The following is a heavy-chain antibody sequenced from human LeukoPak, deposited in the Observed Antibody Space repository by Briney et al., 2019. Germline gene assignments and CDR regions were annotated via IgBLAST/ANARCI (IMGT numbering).Heavy chain of an antibody. Sequence: SQTPSLTCAISRDSVSSSTAVWNWIRQSPSRGLEWLGRTYYRSKWYNDYAVSVRSRININPDTSKNQFSLQLNSVTPEDTAVYYCARNSAFDIWGQGTMVAVSS. CDR2: TYYRSKWYN. D-gene: IGHD2/OR15-2a*01. J-gene: IGHJ3*02. V-gene: IGHV6-1*01. CDR3: ARNSAFDI. CDR1: RDSVSSSTAV.